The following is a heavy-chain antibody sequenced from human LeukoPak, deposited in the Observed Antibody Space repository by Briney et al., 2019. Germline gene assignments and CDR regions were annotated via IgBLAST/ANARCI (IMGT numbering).Heavy chain of an antibody. CDR1: GGSVSSYY. J-gene: IGHJ4*02. CDR2: IYYSGST. CDR3: ARSAGYSSGWMNY. D-gene: IGHD6-19*01. Sequence: SETLSLTCTVSGGSVSSYYWSWIRQPPGKGLEWIGYIYYSGSTNYNPSLKSRVTISVDTSKNQFSLRLSSVTAADTAVYYCARSAGYSSGWMNYWGQGTLVTVSS. V-gene: IGHV4-59*02.